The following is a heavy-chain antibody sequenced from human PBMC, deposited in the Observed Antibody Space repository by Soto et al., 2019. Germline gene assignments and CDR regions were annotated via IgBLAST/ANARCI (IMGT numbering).Heavy chain of an antibody. D-gene: IGHD3-22*01. CDR3: XXXYNYDRSGNPDY. CDR1: GFTFDDYA. J-gene: IGHJ4*02. CDR2: INWNSGSI. V-gene: IGHV3-9*01. Sequence: EVQLVESGGGLVQPGRSLRLSCAASGFTFDDYAMHWVRQAPGKGLEWVSGINWNSGSIGYADSVKGRFTISRDNAKNSLYLQMNXLXTXXXXXXXXXXXYNYDRSGNPDYWGXGTXXXVSS.